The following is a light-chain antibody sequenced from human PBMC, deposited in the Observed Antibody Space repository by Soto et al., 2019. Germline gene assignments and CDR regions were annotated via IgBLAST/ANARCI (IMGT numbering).Light chain of an antibody. CDR3: MQALQTPWT. V-gene: IGKV2-28*01. J-gene: IGKJ1*01. CDR2: LDS. CDR1: QSLLHSNGYNY. Sequence: DLVMTQSPLSLPVTPGEPASISCRSSQSLLHSNGYNYLDWYLQKPGQSPQLLIYLDSNRASGVPDRFSGSGSGTDFTLKISRVEAEDVGIYYCMQALQTPWTFGQGTKVEIK.